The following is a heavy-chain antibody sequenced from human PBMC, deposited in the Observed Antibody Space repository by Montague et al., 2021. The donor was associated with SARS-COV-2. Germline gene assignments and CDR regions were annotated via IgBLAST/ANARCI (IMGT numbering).Heavy chain of an antibody. CDR2: MYTSGST. CDR3: ASDYSVVITISSWNYYGMDV. Sequence: TLSLTCTVSGGSISSGKYYWSWIRQPAGKGLEWIGRMYTSGSTNYNPSLKSRVTISVDTSKNQFSLRLRSVTAADTAVYYCASDYSVVITISSWNYYGMDVWGQGTTVTVSS. J-gene: IGHJ6*02. V-gene: IGHV4-61*02. D-gene: IGHD3-22*01. CDR1: GGSISSGKYY.